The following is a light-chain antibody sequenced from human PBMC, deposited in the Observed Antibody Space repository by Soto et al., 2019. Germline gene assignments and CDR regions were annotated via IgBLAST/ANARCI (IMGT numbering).Light chain of an antibody. CDR3: HHYDGSPRT. CDR1: QNVNNNY. V-gene: IGKV3-20*01. CDR2: GVF. Sequence: ETVLTQSPGTVSLSPGERATLSCRTSQNVNNNYLAWYQQKPGQAPRLLIYGVFNRATGIPDRFSGSGSGTDFTLTISGLEPEDSAVYYCHHYDGSPRTFGQGTKLEIK. J-gene: IGKJ2*01.